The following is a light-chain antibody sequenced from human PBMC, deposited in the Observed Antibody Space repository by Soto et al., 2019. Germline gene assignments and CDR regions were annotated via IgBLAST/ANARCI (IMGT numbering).Light chain of an antibody. CDR1: SSDIGGYNY. V-gene: IGLV2-14*01. CDR3: SSYSRNSAFV. Sequence: QSALTQPASVSGSLGQSITISCTGTSSDIGGYNYVSWYQQHPGKAPKLIIFEVSNRPSGVSNRFSGSNSGNTASLTISGLQAEDEADYYCSSYSRNSAFVFGAGTKVTVL. J-gene: IGLJ1*01. CDR2: EVS.